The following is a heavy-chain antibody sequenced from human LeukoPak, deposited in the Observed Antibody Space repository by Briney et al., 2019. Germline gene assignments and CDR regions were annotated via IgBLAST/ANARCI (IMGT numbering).Heavy chain of an antibody. D-gene: IGHD4-17*01. V-gene: IGHV4-59*12. CDR3: SRLYGDYGWFDP. CDR1: GGSISSYY. J-gene: IGHJ5*02. CDR2: IYYSGST. Sequence: SETLSLTCTVSGGSISSYYWSWIRQPPGKGLEWIGSIYYSGSTNYNPSLKSRVTISVDTSKNQFSLRLSSVTAADTAVYYCSRLYGDYGWFDPWGQGTLVTVSS.